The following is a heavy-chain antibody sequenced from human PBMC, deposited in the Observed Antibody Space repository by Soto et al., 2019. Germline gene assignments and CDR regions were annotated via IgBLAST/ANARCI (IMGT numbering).Heavy chain of an antibody. D-gene: IGHD3-3*01. CDR3: ARWESYYDFWSGYRDNDAFDI. CDR1: SGSISSSNW. CDR2: IYHSGST. V-gene: IGHV4-4*02. J-gene: IGHJ3*02. Sequence: QVQLQESGPGLVKPSGTLSLTCAVSSGSISSSNWWSWVRQPPGKGLEWIGEIYHSGSTNYNPSLKSRVTISVDKSKNQFSLKLSSVTCADTAVYYCARWESYYDFWSGYRDNDAFDIWGQGTMVTVSS.